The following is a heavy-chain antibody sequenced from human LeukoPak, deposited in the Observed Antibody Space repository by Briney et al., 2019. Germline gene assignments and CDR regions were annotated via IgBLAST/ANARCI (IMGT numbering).Heavy chain of an antibody. V-gene: IGHV3-7*01. CDR2: INQDGSQK. Sequence: GGSLRLSCAASGFTFSGYWMTWVRQAPGKGLEWVAHINQDGSQKYYVDSVKGRFTISRDNAKTSLYLQMNSLRAEDTAVYYCATETSGYWGQGTLVTVSS. CDR3: ATETSGY. CDR1: GFTFSGYW. J-gene: IGHJ4*02.